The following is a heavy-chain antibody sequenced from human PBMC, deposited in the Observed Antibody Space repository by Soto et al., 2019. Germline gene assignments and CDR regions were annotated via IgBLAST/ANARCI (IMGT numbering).Heavy chain of an antibody. Sequence: SETLSLTCSVSGGSINSNYYYWSWVRQRPGKGLEWLGYIFHTGSTHYNPSFKSRLSISVDTSKDQFSLRLTSMAAADTALYYCARNRIRKDYGGNTAFDIWGQGTLVTVSS. CDR3: ARNRIRKDYGGNTAFDI. D-gene: IGHD4-17*01. J-gene: IGHJ3*02. V-gene: IGHV4-31*03. CDR2: IFHTGST. CDR1: GGSINSNYYY.